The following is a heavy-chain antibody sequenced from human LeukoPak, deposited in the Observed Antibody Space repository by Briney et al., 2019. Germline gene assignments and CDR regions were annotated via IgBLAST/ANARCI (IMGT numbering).Heavy chain of an antibody. D-gene: IGHD5-24*01. CDR2: INWNGGST. V-gene: IGHV3-20*04. CDR3: VRLGRDGYTYGAAY. J-gene: IGHJ1*01. CDR1: GYSFDDYG. Sequence: GGSLRLSCAGSGYSFDDYGMRWVRQAPGKGLVWVAGINWNGGSTGYAASVKGRCTISRDNAKNALYLEMNSLRAEDTAFYYCVRLGRDGYTYGAAYWGLGTLVTVPS.